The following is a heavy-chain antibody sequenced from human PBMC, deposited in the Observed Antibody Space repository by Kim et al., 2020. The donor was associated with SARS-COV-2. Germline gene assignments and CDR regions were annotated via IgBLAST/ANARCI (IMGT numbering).Heavy chain of an antibody. D-gene: IGHD3-10*01. CDR2: MNPNSGNT. CDR3: ARARRGITMVQGVRGYYYMDV. V-gene: IGHV1-8*01. CDR1: GYTFTSYD. Sequence: ASVKVSCKASGYTFTSYDINWVRQATGQGLEWMGWMNPNSGNTGYAQKFQGRVTMTRNTSISTAYMELSSLRSEDTAVYYCARARRGITMVQGVRGYYYMDVWGKGTTVTVSS. J-gene: IGHJ6*03.